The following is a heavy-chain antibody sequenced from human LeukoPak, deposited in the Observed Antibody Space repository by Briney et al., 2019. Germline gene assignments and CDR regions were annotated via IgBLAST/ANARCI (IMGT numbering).Heavy chain of an antibody. CDR2: INSDGSST. CDR1: GFTFSSYW. CDR3: AREPSPYCSSTSCYAGMDV. D-gene: IGHD2-2*01. J-gene: IGHJ6*02. Sequence: GGSLRLSCAASGFTFSSYWMHWVRQAPGKGLMWVSRINSDGSSTSYADSVKGRFTISRDNAKNTLYLQMNSLRAEDTAVYYCAREPSPYCSSTSCYAGMDVWGQGTTVTVSS. V-gene: IGHV3-74*01.